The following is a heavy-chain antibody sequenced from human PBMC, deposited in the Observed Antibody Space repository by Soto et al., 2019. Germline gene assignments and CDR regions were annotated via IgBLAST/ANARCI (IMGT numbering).Heavy chain of an antibody. V-gene: IGHV1-69*13. CDR1: GGTFSSYA. J-gene: IGHJ6*02. CDR3: ARDSVTGTTSDPQGMDV. CDR2: IIPIFGTA. Sequence: SVKVSCKASGGTFSSYAISWVRQAPGQGLEWMGGIIPIFGTANYAQKFQGRVTITADESTSTAYMELSSLRSEETAVDYCARDSVTGTTSDPQGMDVWGQGTTVTVSS. D-gene: IGHD1-20*01.